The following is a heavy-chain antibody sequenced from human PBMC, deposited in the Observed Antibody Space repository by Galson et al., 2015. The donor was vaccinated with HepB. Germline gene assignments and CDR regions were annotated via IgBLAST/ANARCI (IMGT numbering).Heavy chain of an antibody. CDR3: VTSSIGARPFYYYHNGMDV. CDR2: IKEDGSEE. CDR1: GFTFSTYW. Sequence: SLRLSCAASGFTFSTYWMTWVRQAPGKGLEWVANIKEDGSEEYYVDSVEGRFTISRGNARKSLYLQMNSLRADDTAVYYCVTSSIGARPFYYYHNGMDVWGQGTTVTVSS. V-gene: IGHV3-7*03. D-gene: IGHD6-6*01. J-gene: IGHJ6*02.